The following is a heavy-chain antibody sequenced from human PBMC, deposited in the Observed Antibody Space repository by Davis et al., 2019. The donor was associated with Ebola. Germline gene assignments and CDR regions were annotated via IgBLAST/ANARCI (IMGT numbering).Heavy chain of an antibody. CDR1: GYTFTSYV. CDR2: INPYTGDT. CDR3: ARLSSTGSSLYGMDV. V-gene: IGHV1-3*01. Sequence: ASVKVSCKASGYTFTSYVLHWVRQAPGQGLEWVGWINPYTGDTKYSQKFQGRVTITRDTSATTAYMDLSSLRSEDTAVYFCARLSSTGSSLYGMDVWGQGTTVTVSS. J-gene: IGHJ6*02. D-gene: IGHD2-2*01.